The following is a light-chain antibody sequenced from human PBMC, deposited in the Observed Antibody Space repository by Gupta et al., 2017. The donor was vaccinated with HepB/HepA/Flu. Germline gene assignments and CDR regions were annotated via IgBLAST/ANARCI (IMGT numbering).Light chain of an antibody. Sequence: VLTQSPGTLSLSPGERATLSCRASQSVSSSYLAWYQQKPGQAPRLLIYGASSRATGIPDRVSGSGSGTDFTLTISRLEPEDFAVYYCQQYGSSPQWTFGQGTXVEIK. CDR3: QQYGSSPQWT. CDR2: GAS. V-gene: IGKV3-20*01. J-gene: IGKJ1*01. CDR1: QSVSSSY.